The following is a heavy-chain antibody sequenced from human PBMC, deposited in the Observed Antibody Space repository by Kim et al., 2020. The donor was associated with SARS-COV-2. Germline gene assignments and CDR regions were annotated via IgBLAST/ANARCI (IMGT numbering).Heavy chain of an antibody. J-gene: IGHJ4*02. CDR1: GFTFNNYW. CDR3: AGDLNF. V-gene: IGHV3-7*01. Sequence: GGSLRLSCAASGFTFNNYWMTWVRQAPGKGLEWVASIKQDGSAEFYLDSVKGRFTVSRDNTKNLVFLQMNSLGADDTAVYYCAGDLNFWGQGTLVTVSS. CDR2: IKQDGSAE.